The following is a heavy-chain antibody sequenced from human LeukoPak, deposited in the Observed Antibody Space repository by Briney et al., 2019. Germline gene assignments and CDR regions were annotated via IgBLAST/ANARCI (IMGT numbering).Heavy chain of an antibody. D-gene: IGHD3-22*01. CDR3: ARGVSMIVVVIHDWYFDL. CDR1: GGSISSSSYY. CDR2: IYYSGRT. V-gene: IGHV4-39*01. Sequence: SETLSLTCTVSGGSISSSSYYWGWIRQPPGKGLEWIGNIYYSGRTYYNPSLKSRVTISVDTSKNQFSLKLSSVTATDTAVYYCARGVSMIVVVIHDWYFDLWGRGTLVTVSS. J-gene: IGHJ2*01.